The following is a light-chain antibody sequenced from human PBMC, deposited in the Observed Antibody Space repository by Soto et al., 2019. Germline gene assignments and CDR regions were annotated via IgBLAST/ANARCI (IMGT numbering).Light chain of an antibody. CDR3: QQSYRNPIT. CDR2: AAS. V-gene: IGKV1-39*01. CDR1: QSIVTY. J-gene: IGKJ5*01. Sequence: DIQMTQSPSSLSASVGDRVTITCRASQSIVTYLNWYLQKPGKAPKLLIYAASSLQSGVPSRFSGSGSETDFTLTISSLQPEDFATYFCQQSYRNPITFGQGTRLEIK.